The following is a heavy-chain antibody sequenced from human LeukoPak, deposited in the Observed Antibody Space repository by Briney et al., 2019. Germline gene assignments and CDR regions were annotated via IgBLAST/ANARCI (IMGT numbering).Heavy chain of an antibody. D-gene: IGHD5-12*01. CDR3: ATTLRNKPP. CDR1: GYTFTSDD. Sequence: ASVKVSCKASGYTFTSDDINWVRQATGQGLEWVGYMNPNSGNTGYAQKFQGRVTMTWNTAISTAYMELSSLTSEDTAVYNCATTLRNKPPWGQGTLVTVSS. V-gene: IGHV1-8*01. CDR2: MNPNSGNT. J-gene: IGHJ4*02.